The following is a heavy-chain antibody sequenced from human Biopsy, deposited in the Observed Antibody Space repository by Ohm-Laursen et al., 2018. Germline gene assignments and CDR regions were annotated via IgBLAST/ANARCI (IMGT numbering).Heavy chain of an antibody. CDR1: GYTFNAYY. V-gene: IGHV1-2*02. CDR3: AKPSGGVSTIGFDP. Sequence: ASVKVSCKAYGYTFNAYYIHWMRQAPGQGLEWMGWINPATGETRYAQRFQGRVTMTRDTSVTTAYMQLSSLTSDDTALYYCAKPSGGVSTIGFDPWGQGTQVIVSS. D-gene: IGHD3-16*01. J-gene: IGHJ5*02. CDR2: INPATGET.